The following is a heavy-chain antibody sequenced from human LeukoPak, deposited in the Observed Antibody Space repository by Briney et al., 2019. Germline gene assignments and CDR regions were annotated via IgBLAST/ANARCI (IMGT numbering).Heavy chain of an antibody. J-gene: IGHJ4*02. V-gene: IGHV1-18*01. CDR1: GYTFTSYG. CDR3: ASRPAYYYGSGSYYDLDY. Sequence: VSVKVSCKASGYTFTSYGISWVRQAPGQGLEWMGWISAYNGNTNYAQKLQGRVTMTTDTSTSTAYMELSSLRSEDTAVYYCASRPAYYYGSGSYYDLDYWGQGTLVTVSS. D-gene: IGHD3-10*01. CDR2: ISAYNGNT.